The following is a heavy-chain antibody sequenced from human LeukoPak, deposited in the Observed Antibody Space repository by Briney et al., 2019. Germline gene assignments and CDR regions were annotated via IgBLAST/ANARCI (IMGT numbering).Heavy chain of an antibody. CDR1: GFTFSSYS. J-gene: IGHJ4*02. V-gene: IGHV3-48*01. CDR3: ARRDLWFLEF. CDR2: ISSSSSTI. D-gene: IGHD3-10*01. Sequence: PGGSLRLSCAASGFTFSSYSMNWVRQAPGKGLEWVSYISSSSSTIYYADSVKGRFTISRDNAKSLLYLQMNSLRAEDTAVYYCARRDLWFLEFWGQGTLVTVSS.